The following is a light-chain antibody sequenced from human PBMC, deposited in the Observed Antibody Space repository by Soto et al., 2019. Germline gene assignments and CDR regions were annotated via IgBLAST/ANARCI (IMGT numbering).Light chain of an antibody. CDR2: DVT. V-gene: IGLV2-11*01. CDR3: CSYAGSYPWV. Sequence: QSALTQPRSVSGSPGQSVTISCTGTSSDVGGYNYVSWYQQHPGKVPELMIYDVTKRPSGVPDRFSGSKSGNTASLSISGLQAEDEADYYCCSYAGSYPWVFGGGTKLTVL. J-gene: IGLJ3*02. CDR1: SSDVGGYNY.